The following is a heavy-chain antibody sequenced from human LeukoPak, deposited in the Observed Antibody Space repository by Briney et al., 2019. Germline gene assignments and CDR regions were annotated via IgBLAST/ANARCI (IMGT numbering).Heavy chain of an antibody. CDR3: ARGSKDSGSYFGHFDY. CDR1: GYTFTSYG. Sequence: ASVKVSCKASGYTFTSYGISWVRQAPGQGLEWMGWISAYNGNTNYAQKLQGRVTMTTDTSTSTAYMELRSLRSDDTAVYYCARGSKDSGSYFGHFDYWGQGTLVTVSS. CDR2: ISAYNGNT. D-gene: IGHD1-26*01. J-gene: IGHJ4*02. V-gene: IGHV1-18*01.